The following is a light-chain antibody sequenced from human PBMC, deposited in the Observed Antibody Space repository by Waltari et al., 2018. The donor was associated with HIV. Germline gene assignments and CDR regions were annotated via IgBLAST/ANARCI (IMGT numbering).Light chain of an antibody. Sequence: QPALTQPPSASGSPGQSVTISCPGPSRHLGTYTYFSWYQQHPGRAPNLLIYEVNKRPSGVPDRFSGSKSANTASLTVSGLQVADEADYYCSSYAGNNNYVFGTGTRVTVL. J-gene: IGLJ1*01. CDR1: SRHLGTYTY. CDR2: EVN. V-gene: IGLV2-8*01. CDR3: SSYAGNNNYV.